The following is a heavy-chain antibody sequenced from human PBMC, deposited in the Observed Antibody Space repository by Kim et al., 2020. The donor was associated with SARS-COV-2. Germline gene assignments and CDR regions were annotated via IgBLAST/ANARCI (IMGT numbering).Heavy chain of an antibody. CDR2: ISYDGSNK. V-gene: IGHV3-30*04. CDR3: ARDVDY. CDR1: GFTFSSYT. J-gene: IGHJ4*02. Sequence: GGSLRLSCAASGFTFSSYTMHWVRQAPGKGLEWVAVISYDGSNKYYADSVKGRFTISRDNSKNTLYLQMNSLRAEDTAVYYCARDVDYWGQGTLVTVSS.